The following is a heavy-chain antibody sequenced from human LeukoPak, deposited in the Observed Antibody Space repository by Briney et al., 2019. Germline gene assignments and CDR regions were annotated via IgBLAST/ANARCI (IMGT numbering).Heavy chain of an antibody. CDR2: VYPGDSDT. CDR1: GYNFTNYW. V-gene: IGHV5-51*01. Sequence: HGESLKISCKGSGYNFTNYWIAWVRQMPGKGLEWMGIVYPGDSDTKYNPFFEGQVTLSADKSINTAYVQWGSLQASDSGMYYCARIAVPGTGGRNYGMDVWGQGTTVTVSS. J-gene: IGHJ6*02. D-gene: IGHD6-19*01. CDR3: ARIAVPGTGGRNYGMDV.